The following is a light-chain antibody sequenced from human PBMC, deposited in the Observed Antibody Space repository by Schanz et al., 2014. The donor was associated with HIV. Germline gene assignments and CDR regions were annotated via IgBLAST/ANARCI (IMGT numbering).Light chain of an antibody. J-gene: IGKJ4*01. CDR3: HQYGSSRGT. V-gene: IGKV3-20*01. CDR2: GAS. CDR1: QSISSTY. Sequence: EIVMTQSPGTLSVSPGERATLSCRASQSISSTYLAWYQQRPGQAPRLLIHGASRRATGIPDRFSGSGSGTDFTLTISRLEPEDFAVYYCHQYGSSRGTFGGGTKVELK.